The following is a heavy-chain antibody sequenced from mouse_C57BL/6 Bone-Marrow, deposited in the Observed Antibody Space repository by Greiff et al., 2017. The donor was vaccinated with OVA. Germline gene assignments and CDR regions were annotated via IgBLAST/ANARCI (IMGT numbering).Heavy chain of an antibody. J-gene: IGHJ3*01. CDR1: EYEFPSHD. V-gene: IGHV5-2*01. D-gene: IGHD1-1*01. Sequence: EVQLVESGGGLVQPGASLKLSCESNEYEFPSHDMSWVRQTPEKRLELVAAINSDGGSTYYPDTMERRSIISRDNTKKTLYLQMSSLRSEDTALYYGERPLYYGSSSWFAYWGQGTLVTVSA. CDR3: ERPLYYGSSSWFAY. CDR2: INSDGGST.